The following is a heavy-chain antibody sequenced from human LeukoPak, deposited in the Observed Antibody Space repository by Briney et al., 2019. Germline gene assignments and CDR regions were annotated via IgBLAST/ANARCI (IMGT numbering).Heavy chain of an antibody. D-gene: IGHD3-9*01. CDR2: IYTSGST. V-gene: IGHV4-61*02. CDR3: ARTGYRKGFDY. CDR1: GGSINSGNYY. J-gene: IGHJ4*02. Sequence: SETLSPTCTVSGGSINSGNYYWSWIRQPAGKGLEWIGRIYTSGSTNYNPSLKSRVTISVDTSKNQFSLKLSSVTAADTAVYYCARTGYRKGFDYWGQGTLVTVSS.